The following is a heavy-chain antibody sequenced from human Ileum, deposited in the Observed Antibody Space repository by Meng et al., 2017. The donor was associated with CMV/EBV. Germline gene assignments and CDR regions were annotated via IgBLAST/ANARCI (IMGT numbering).Heavy chain of an antibody. CDR3: ARRLRHWHYFDH. Sequence: VSGGSISNNKYCWGWIRQSPGKGLEWIGSIYYGGSTNYKSSLRSRVTISVDTSKNQFSLKMNSVTAADTAVYYCARRLRHWHYFDHWGQGALVTVSS. J-gene: IGHJ4*02. V-gene: IGHV4-39*01. CDR1: GGSISNNKYC. CDR2: IYYGGST. D-gene: IGHD2-21*02.